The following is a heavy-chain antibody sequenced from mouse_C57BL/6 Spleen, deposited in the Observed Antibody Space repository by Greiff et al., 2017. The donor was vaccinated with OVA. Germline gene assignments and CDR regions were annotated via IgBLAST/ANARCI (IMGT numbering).Heavy chain of an antibody. CDR3: ANYCGSSYGYFDV. CDR2: ISYDGSN. CDR1: GYSITSGYY. D-gene: IGHD1-1*01. J-gene: IGHJ1*03. V-gene: IGHV3-6*01. Sequence: EVLLVESGPGLVKPSQSLSLTCSVTGYSITSGYYWNWNRQFPGNKLEWRGYISYDGSNNYNPSLKNRITITRDTSNNQFFLKLNSVATADAATYYCANYCGSSYGYFDVWGTGATVTVSS.